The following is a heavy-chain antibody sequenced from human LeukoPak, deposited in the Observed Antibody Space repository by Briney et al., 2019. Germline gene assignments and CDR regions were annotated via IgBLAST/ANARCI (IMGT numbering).Heavy chain of an antibody. CDR3: TRGGDIVVVVAATLDY. CDR1: GFTFCDYA. V-gene: IGHV3-49*03. J-gene: IGHJ4*02. D-gene: IGHD2-15*01. Sequence: PGGSLRLSCTASGFTFCDYAMSWFRQAPGKGLEWVGFIRSKAYGGTTEYAASVKGRFTISRDDSKSIAYLQMNSLKTEDTAVYYCTRGGDIVVVVAATLDYWGQGTLVTVSS. CDR2: IRSKAYGGTT.